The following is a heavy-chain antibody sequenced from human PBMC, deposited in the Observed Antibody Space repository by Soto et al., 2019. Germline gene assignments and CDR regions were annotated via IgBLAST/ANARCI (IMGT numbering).Heavy chain of an antibody. J-gene: IGHJ3*02. CDR3: ARDHDRYYDILTGYYGLPNAFDI. CDR1: GYTFTSYG. Sequence: ASVKVSCKASGYTFTSYGISWVRQAPGQGLEWMGWISAYNGNTNYAQKLQGRVTMTTDTPTSTAYMELRSLRSDDTAVYYCARDHDRYYDILTGYYGLPNAFDIWGQGTMVTVS. V-gene: IGHV1-18*01. CDR2: ISAYNGNT. D-gene: IGHD3-9*01.